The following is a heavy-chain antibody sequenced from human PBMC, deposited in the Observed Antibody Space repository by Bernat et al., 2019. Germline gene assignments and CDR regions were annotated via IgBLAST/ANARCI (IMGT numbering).Heavy chain of an antibody. V-gene: IGHV3-21*01. Sequence: EVQLVESGGGLVKPGGSLRLSCAASGFTFSSYSMNWVRQAPGKGLEWVSSISSSSSYIYYADSVKGRFTISRDNAKNSLYLQMNNLRAEDTAVYYCARFKDGYNYYYYYGMDVWGQGTTVTVSS. CDR3: ARFKDGYNYYYYYGMDV. CDR2: ISSSSSYI. D-gene: IGHD5-12*01. J-gene: IGHJ6*02. CDR1: GFTFSSYS.